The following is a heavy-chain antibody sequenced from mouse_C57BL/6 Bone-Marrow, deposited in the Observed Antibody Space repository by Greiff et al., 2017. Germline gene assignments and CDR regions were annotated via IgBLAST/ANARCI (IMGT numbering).Heavy chain of an antibody. J-gene: IGHJ1*03. V-gene: IGHV1-18*01. CDR3: ARKAYYSSYWYFDV. CDR2: INPNNGGT. D-gene: IGHD2-5*01. CDR1: GYTFTDYN. Sequence: EVQVVESGPELVKPGASVKIPCKASGYTFTDYNMDWVKQSHGKSLEWIGDINPNNGGTIYNQKFKGKATLTVDKSSSTAYMELRSLTSEDTAVYYCARKAYYSSYWYFDVWGTGTTVTVSS.